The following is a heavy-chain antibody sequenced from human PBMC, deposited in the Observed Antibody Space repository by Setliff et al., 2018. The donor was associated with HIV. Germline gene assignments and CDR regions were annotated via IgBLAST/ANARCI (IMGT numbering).Heavy chain of an antibody. J-gene: IGHJ4*02. CDR1: GGSISSSSYY. D-gene: IGHD3-3*01. V-gene: IGHV4-39*07. Sequence: PSETLSLTCTVSGGSISSSSYYWGWIRQPPGKGLEWIGSIYYSGSTCYNPSLKSRVTISVDTSKNQFSLKLSSVTAADTAVYYCARDVNYNFWSGYYPSFDYWGQGTLVTVSS. CDR2: IYYSGST. CDR3: ARDVNYNFWSGYYPSFDY.